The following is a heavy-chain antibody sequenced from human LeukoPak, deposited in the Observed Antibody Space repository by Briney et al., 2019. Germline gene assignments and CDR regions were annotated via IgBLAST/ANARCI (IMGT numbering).Heavy chain of an antibody. V-gene: IGHV1-69*02. CDR3: ARAGYQFCGCDCYSDH. CDR1: GGTFSSYT. J-gene: IGHJ4*02. Sequence: SVKVSCKASGGTFSSYTISWVRQAPGQGLEWMGRIIPILGIANYAQKFQGRVTITVDKSTTTAYMELRSLRSEATAGYYCARAGYQFCGCDCYSDHWGQGTLVTVSS. D-gene: IGHD2-21*01. CDR2: IIPILGIA.